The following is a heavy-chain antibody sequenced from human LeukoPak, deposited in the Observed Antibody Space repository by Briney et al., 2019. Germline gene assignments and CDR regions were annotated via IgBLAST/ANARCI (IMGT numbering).Heavy chain of an antibody. CDR2: MCGSAGCT. D-gene: IGHD3-22*01. CDR3: ARDRPNYHESNGHYYDRDGDH. V-gene: IGHV3-23*01. Sequence: GGSLRLSCAASGFTFNIYAMSRVRLAPGKGLQWVASMCGSAGCTFYADSVEGRFTISRDNSKNILYLEMNSLRAEDTAIYYCARDRPNYHESNGHYYDRDGDHWGQGTPVTVSS. CDR1: GFTFNIYA. J-gene: IGHJ5*02.